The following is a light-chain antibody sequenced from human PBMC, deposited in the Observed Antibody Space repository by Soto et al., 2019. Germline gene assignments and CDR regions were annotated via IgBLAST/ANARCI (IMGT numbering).Light chain of an antibody. CDR3: SSYTSSSYWV. V-gene: IGLV2-14*01. J-gene: IGLJ3*02. CDR2: EVS. CDR1: SSDVGGYNY. Sequence: QSVLTQPASASGSPGQSITISCTGTSSDVGGYNYVSWYQQHPGKAPKLMIYEVSNRPSGVSNRFSGSKSGNTASRTLSGLQADDEAESYSSSYTSSSYWVFGGGTKVTVL.